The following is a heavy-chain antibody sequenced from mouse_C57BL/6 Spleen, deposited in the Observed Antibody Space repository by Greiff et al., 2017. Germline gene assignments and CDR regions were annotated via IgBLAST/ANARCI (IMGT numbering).Heavy chain of an antibody. Sequence: QAQLQQPGAELVKPGASVKLSCKASGYTFTSYWMQWVKQRPGQGLEWIGEIDPSDSYTNYNQKFKGKATLTVDTSSSTAYMQLSSLTSEDSAVYYCARGSTVLDYWGQGTTLTVSS. CDR1: GYTFTSYW. CDR2: IDPSDSYT. V-gene: IGHV1-50*01. CDR3: ARGSTVLDY. J-gene: IGHJ2*01. D-gene: IGHD1-1*01.